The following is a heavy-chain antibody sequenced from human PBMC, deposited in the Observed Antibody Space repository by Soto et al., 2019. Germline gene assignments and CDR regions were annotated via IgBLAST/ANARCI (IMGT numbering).Heavy chain of an antibody. J-gene: IGHJ6*02. CDR2: IYHSGST. CDR1: GGSMGSSNW. V-gene: IGHV4-4*02. CDR3: ARDKKEGRADENYGMDV. Sequence: SETLSLTCAVSGGSMGSSNWWSWVRQPPGKGLEWIGEIYHSGSTNYNPSLKSRVTISVDKSKKQFYLRLRSVTAADTAVYYCARDKKEGRADENYGMDVWGQETTVTVSS.